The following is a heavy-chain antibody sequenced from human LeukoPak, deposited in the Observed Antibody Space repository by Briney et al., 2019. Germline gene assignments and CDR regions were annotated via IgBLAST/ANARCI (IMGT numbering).Heavy chain of an antibody. CDR3: AREAWGTVTDY. J-gene: IGHJ4*02. CDR1: GFTFSSYS. D-gene: IGHD4-17*01. Sequence: PGESLRLSCAASGFTFSSYSMNWVRQAPGKGLEWVSYISSRSSYTNYADSVKGRFTISRDNAKNSLYLQMNSLRAEDTAVYYCAREAWGTVTDYWGLGTLVTVSS. CDR2: ISSRSSYT. V-gene: IGHV3-21*05.